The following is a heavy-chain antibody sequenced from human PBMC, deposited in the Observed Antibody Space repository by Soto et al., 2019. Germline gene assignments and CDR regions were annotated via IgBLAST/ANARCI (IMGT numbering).Heavy chain of an antibody. CDR2: IYHSGST. CDR3: ARIVVVNYFDY. V-gene: IGHV4-38-2*01. Sequence: PSETLSLTCAVSGYSISSGYYWGWIRQPPGKGLEWIGSIYHSGSTYYNPPLKSRVTISVDTSKNQFSLKLSSVTAADTAVYYCARIVVVNYFDYWGQGTLVTVSS. J-gene: IGHJ4*02. D-gene: IGHD3-22*01. CDR1: GYSISSGYY.